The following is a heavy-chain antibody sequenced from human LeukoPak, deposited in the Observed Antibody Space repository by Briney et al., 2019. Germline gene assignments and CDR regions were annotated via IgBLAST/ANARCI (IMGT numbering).Heavy chain of an antibody. CDR3: ARFKQLGRSFDS. V-gene: IGHV4-38-2*02. J-gene: IGHJ4*02. CDR2: IYYSGTT. Sequence: SETLSLTCTVSGYSISSGYYWGWIRQPPGKGLEWIGNIYYSGTTYYNPSLKSRVTISVDTSKNQFSLTLNSVTAADTAVYFCARFKQLGRSFDSWGLGSLVTVSS. D-gene: IGHD1-1*01. CDR1: GYSISSGYY.